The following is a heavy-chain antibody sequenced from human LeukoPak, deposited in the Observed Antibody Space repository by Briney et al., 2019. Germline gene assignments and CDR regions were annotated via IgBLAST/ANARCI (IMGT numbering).Heavy chain of an antibody. CDR1: GGSIRSSSYC. Sequence: SATLSLTCTVSGGSIRSSSYCWGWLRQPPGKGLEWFGRIYYNGSTYYNPAVKSRVTISVDTSKNQFSLKLSSVTAADTAVYYCARVDYDIWTGYRDAFDIWGQGTMVTVSS. CDR3: ARVDYDIWTGYRDAFDI. J-gene: IGHJ3*02. V-gene: IGHV4-39*01. CDR2: IYYNGST. D-gene: IGHD3-9*01.